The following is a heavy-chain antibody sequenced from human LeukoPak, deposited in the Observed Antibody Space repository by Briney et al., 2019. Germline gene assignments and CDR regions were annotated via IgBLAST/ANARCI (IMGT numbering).Heavy chain of an antibody. V-gene: IGHV1-8*03. Sequence: ASVKVSCKASGYTFTSYDINWVRQATGQGLEWMGWMNPNSGNTGYAQKFQGRVTITRNTSISTAYMELSNLRSEDTAVYYCARLYSSGWHRDYWGQGALVTVSS. D-gene: IGHD6-19*01. CDR3: ARLYSSGWHRDY. CDR2: MNPNSGNT. CDR1: GYTFTSYD. J-gene: IGHJ4*02.